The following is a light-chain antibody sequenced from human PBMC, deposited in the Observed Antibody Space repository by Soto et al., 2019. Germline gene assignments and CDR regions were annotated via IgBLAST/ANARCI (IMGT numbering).Light chain of an antibody. J-gene: IGKJ4*01. Sequence: ILLTQSPGTLSLSPGERATLSCRASQSVDSGSLAWYQQKPGQTPRLLIYGTSNRATGIPDRFSGSGSGADFTLTIHRLEPEDFAVYYCQEYGSNFGGGTKVEIK. V-gene: IGKV3-20*01. CDR1: QSVDSGS. CDR3: QEYGSN. CDR2: GTS.